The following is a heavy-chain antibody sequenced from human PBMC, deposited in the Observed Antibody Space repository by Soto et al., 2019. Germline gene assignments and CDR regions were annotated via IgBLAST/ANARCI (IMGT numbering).Heavy chain of an antibody. J-gene: IGHJ5*02. V-gene: IGHV3-23*01. D-gene: IGHD3-10*01. Sequence: EVQLLESGGGLVQPRGSLTLSCAASGFTFSSYAMSWVRQAPGKGLEWVSAISGGGISTYYADSVRGRFTISRDNSRNTLYLQMNRLRAEDTAVYYCAKDAITMVRGANNWFDPWGQGTLVTVSS. CDR2: ISGGGIST. CDR3: AKDAITMVRGANNWFDP. CDR1: GFTFSSYA.